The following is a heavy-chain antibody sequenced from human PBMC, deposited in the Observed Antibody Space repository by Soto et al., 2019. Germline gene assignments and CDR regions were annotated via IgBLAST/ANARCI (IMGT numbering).Heavy chain of an antibody. J-gene: IGHJ6*02. D-gene: IGHD2-21*02. Sequence: QVRLQESGPGLVKPSETLSLTCTVSGGSISSYYWSWIRQPPGKGLEWIGYMYNTGSTIYNPSLKSQLPISGDTSKNQFSLKLNSVTAADTAVYYCARDLWGYCGADCYPLDVWGQGTTVTVSS. CDR3: ARDLWGYCGADCYPLDV. CDR1: GGSISSYY. CDR2: MYNTGST. V-gene: IGHV4-59*01.